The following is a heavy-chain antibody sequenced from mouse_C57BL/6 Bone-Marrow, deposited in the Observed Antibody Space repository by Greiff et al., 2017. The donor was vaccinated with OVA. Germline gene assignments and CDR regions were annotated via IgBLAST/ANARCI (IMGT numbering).Heavy chain of an antibody. CDR1: GFTFSSYA. V-gene: IGHV5-4*01. D-gene: IGHD1-1*01. J-gene: IGHJ2*01. CDR3: ARGALLLRYVFDY. Sequence: DVQLVESGGGLVKPGGSLKLSCAASGFTFSSYAMSWVRQTPEKRLEWVATISDDGSYTYYPDNVKGRFTISRDNAKNNLYLQMSHLKSEDTAMYYCARGALLLRYVFDYWGQGTTLTVSS. CDR2: ISDDGSYT.